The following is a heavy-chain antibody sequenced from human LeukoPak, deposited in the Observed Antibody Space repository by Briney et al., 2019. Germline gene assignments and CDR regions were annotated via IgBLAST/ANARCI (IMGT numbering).Heavy chain of an antibody. CDR2: INPNSGGT. J-gene: IGHJ3*02. Sequence: ASLKPSCKASGSTFTGYYMHWVRQAPGQGLEWMGWINPNSGGTNYAQKFQGRVNMTRDTSISTTYMALSRPRSEDTAGYYCAGDSSGYYLMEAFDIWGQGTMVTVSS. CDR3: AGDSSGYYLMEAFDI. CDR1: GSTFTGYY. V-gene: IGHV1-2*02. D-gene: IGHD3-22*01.